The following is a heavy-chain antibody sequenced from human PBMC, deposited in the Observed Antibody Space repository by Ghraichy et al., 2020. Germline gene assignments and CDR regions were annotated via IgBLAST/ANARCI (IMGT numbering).Heavy chain of an antibody. V-gene: IGHV4-59*01. CDR2: IYYSGSA. D-gene: IGHD3-9*01. CDR1: GGSINSYY. J-gene: IGHJ3*02. Sequence: SETLSLTCTVSGGSINSYYWSWIRQPPGKGLEWIGYIYYSGSANYNPSLMSRVTISGNTSKNQFSRKLSSVTAADTAVYFCARRGPYDILTGYYNDAFDIWGQGTMVTVSS. CDR3: ARRGPYDILTGYYNDAFDI.